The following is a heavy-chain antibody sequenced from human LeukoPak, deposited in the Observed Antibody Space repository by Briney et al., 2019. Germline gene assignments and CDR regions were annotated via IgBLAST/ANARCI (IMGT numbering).Heavy chain of an antibody. Sequence: SETLSLTCDVSGGSIDSTNWWNWVRQPPGKGLEWIGEIHHDGRINYNPSLKSRVSLSVDKSKNQFSLRLNSVTAADTAMYYCARSHDHLWGNYPDYWGQGTLVTVSS. D-gene: IGHD3-16*02. CDR3: ARSHDHLWGNYPDY. CDR1: GGSIDSTNW. V-gene: IGHV4/OR15-8*01. CDR2: IHHDGRI. J-gene: IGHJ4*02.